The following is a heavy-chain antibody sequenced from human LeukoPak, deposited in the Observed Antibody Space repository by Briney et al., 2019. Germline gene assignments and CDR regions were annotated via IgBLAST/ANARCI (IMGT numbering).Heavy chain of an antibody. CDR2: ISAYNGNT. D-gene: IGHD3-22*01. J-gene: IGHJ4*02. CDR3: ARVSFPYYYDSSGYYWDY. Sequence: ASVKVSCKASGYTFTSYGISWVRQAPGQGLEWMGWISAYNGNTNYAQKLQGRVTMTTDTSTSTAYMELRSLRSDDTAVYYCARVSFPYYYDSSGYYWDYWGQGTLVTVSS. V-gene: IGHV1-18*01. CDR1: GYTFTSYG.